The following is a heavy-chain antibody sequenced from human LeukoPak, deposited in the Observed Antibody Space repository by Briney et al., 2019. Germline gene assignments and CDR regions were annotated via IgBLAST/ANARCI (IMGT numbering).Heavy chain of an antibody. CDR2: ISYDGSNK. J-gene: IGHJ4*02. CDR1: GFTFSSYG. D-gene: IGHD3-3*01. Sequence: GGSLRLSCAASGFTFSSYGMHWVRQAPGKGLEWVAVISYDGSNKYYADSVKGRFTISRDNSKNTLYLQMNSLRAEDTAVYYCAKPITIFGMVIGPVDYWGQGTLVTVSS. CDR3: AKPITIFGMVIGPVDY. V-gene: IGHV3-30*18.